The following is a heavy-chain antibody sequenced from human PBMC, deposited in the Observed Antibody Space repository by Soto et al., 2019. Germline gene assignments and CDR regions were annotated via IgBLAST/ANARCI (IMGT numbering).Heavy chain of an antibody. CDR1: GYTFTSYD. CDR2: MNPNTGNS. Sequence: ASVKVPCKASGYTFTSYDIYWVRQATGQGLEWMGWMNPNTGNSGYAQKFQGRVTMTSDTSISTAHMELSSLRSEDTAVYYCARRAETNGWNGFGADKYYFDFWGQGTLVTVLL. J-gene: IGHJ4*02. V-gene: IGHV1-8*01. D-gene: IGHD1-1*01. CDR3: ARRAETNGWNGFGADKYYFDF.